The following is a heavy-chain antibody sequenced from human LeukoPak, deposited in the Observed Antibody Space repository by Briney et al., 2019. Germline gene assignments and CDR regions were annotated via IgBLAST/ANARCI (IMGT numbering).Heavy chain of an antibody. CDR2: INPNSGGT. J-gene: IGHJ4*02. D-gene: IGHD5-18*01. CDR3: ATEVTD. CDR1: GYTFSGYY. V-gene: IGHV1-2*02. Sequence: ASVTVSCKASGYTFSGYYMHWVRQAPGQGLEWMGWINPNSGGTKYAQKFQGRVTMTRDTSIGTAYMELSRLRSDDTAVYYCATEVTDWGQGTLVTVSS.